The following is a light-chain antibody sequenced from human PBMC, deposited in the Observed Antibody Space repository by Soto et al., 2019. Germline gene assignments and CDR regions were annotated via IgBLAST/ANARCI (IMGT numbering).Light chain of an antibody. J-gene: IGLJ2*01. CDR2: EVN. Sequence: QSALTQPASVSGSPGPSIAISCTGNSSGIGTFNLVSWYQQHPGRAPKLIIYEVNKRPSGISSRFSASKSGNTASLTISGLQADDEADYYCYSFAGFNTQFGGGTKLTVL. CDR1: SSGIGTFNL. V-gene: IGLV2-23*02. CDR3: YSFAGFNTQ.